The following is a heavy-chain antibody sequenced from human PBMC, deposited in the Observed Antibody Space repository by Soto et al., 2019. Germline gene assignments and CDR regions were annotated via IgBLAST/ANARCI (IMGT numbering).Heavy chain of an antibody. D-gene: IGHD2-2*01. CDR1: GFTFDDYA. CDR2: ISWNSGSI. CDR3: AKDIVIVPAAISWFDP. V-gene: IGHV3-9*01. J-gene: IGHJ5*02. Sequence: GGSLRLSCAASGFTFDDYAMHWVRQAPGKGLEWVSGISWNSGSIGYADSVKGRFTISRDNAKNSLYLQMNSLRADDTALYYCAKDIVIVPAAISWFDPWGQGTLVTVSS.